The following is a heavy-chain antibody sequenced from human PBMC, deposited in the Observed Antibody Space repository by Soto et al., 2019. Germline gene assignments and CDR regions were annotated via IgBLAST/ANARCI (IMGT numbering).Heavy chain of an antibody. D-gene: IGHD3-3*01. J-gene: IGHJ5*02. Sequence: ASVKVSCKASGYTFTSYAMHWVRQAPGQRLEWMGWINAGNGNTKYSQKFQGRVTITRDTSASTAYMELSSLRSEDTAVYYCARTYYDFWSGYYLNWFDPWGQGTLVTVSS. CDR3: ARTYYDFWSGYYLNWFDP. CDR1: GYTFTSYA. CDR2: INAGNGNT. V-gene: IGHV1-3*01.